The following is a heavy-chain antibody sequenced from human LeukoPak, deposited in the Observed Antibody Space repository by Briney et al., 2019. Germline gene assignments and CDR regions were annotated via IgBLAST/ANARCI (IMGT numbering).Heavy chain of an antibody. CDR1: GFTFSSYS. Sequence: PGGSLRLSCAASGFTFSSYSMNWVRQAPGKGLEWVSSISSSSYIYYADSVKGRFTISRDNAKNSLYLQMNSLRAEDTAVYYCAKFQSSVDTAMVPTRGQGTLVTVSS. CDR3: AKFQSSVDTAMVPT. CDR2: ISSSSYI. J-gene: IGHJ4*02. D-gene: IGHD5-18*01. V-gene: IGHV3-21*01.